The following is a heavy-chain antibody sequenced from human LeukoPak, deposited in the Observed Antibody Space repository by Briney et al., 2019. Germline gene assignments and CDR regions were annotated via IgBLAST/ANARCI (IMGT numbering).Heavy chain of an antibody. CDR2: INHSGST. D-gene: IGHD3-3*01. CDR1: GGSFSGYY. J-gene: IGHJ4*02. CDR3: ARSTIFGVVNIDY. V-gene: IGHV4-34*01. Sequence: SETLSLTCAVYGGSFSGYYWNWIRQPPGKGLEWIGEINHSGSTNYNPSLKSRVTISVDTSKNQFSLKLSSVTAADTAVYYCARSTIFGVVNIDYWGQGTLVTVSS.